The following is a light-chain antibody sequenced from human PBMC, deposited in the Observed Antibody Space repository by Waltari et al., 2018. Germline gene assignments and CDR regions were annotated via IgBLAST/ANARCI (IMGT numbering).Light chain of an antibody. CDR3: ASWDYSLNGVV. V-gene: IGLV1-44*01. CDR1: SSNIQRNP. J-gene: IGLJ2*01. Sequence: QPLLRPPPSASGTPGQRVTISCSGSSSNIQRNPVNWYQQLAGRAPQLLIYSNTHRPSGVPDRFSASTSGRSASLAISGLQSEDEGKYYCASWDYSLNGVVYGGGTKLTVL. CDR2: SNT.